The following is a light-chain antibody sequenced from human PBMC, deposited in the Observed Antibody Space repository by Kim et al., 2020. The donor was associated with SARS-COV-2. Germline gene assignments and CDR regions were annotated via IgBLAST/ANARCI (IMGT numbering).Light chain of an antibody. V-gene: IGLV6-57*01. CDR1: SGSIASNY. CDR2: EDK. Sequence: GQTVTISCTRSSGSIASNYVQWYQQRPGSPPTTVIYEDKRRPSGVPDRFSGSIDSSSNSASLTISGLKTEDEADYYCQSYDSNNWVFGGGTQLTVL. CDR3: QSYDSNNWV. J-gene: IGLJ3*02.